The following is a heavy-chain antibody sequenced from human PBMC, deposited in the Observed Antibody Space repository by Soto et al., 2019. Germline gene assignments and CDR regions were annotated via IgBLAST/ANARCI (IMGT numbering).Heavy chain of an antibody. Sequence: HVQLVESGGGVVQPGRSLRLSCAASGFTFSSYAMHWVRQAPGKGLEWVAVISYDGSNKYYADSVKGRFTISRDNSKNTLYLQMNSLRAEDTAVYYCARDIPRDISGLSNRQDYWGQGTLVTVSS. J-gene: IGHJ4*02. CDR3: ARDIPRDISGLSNRQDY. V-gene: IGHV3-30-3*01. CDR2: ISYDGSNK. D-gene: IGHD2-21*01. CDR1: GFTFSSYA.